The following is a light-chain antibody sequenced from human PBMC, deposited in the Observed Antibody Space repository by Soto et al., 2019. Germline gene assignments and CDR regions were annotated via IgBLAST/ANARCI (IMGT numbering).Light chain of an antibody. CDR1: NKDVVTYNL. CDR3: CSYAGRSILGV. Sequence: VRTHPSSGFRSPGQSLNISLPGNNKDVVTYNLVSWYQQRPGKAPKLMIYEVNKRPSGISNRFSGSKSGNTASLTISGLQAEDEAEYYCCSYAGRSILGVFGPGTKVTVL. J-gene: IGLJ1*01. CDR2: EVN. V-gene: IGLV2-23*02.